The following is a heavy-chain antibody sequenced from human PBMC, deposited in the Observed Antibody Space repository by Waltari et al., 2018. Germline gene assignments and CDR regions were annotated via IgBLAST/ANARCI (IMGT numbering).Heavy chain of an antibody. J-gene: IGHJ4*02. V-gene: IGHV1-18*04. Sequence: QVQLVQSGAEVKKPGASVKVSCKASGYTFTSYGISWVRQAPGQGLEWMGRISAYNGNTNHAQKLQGRVTMTTEPSTSTAYMELRSLRSDDTAVYYCARDVSLTMVRGVGGKFDYWGQGTLVTVSS. CDR1: GYTFTSYG. D-gene: IGHD3-10*01. CDR3: ARDVSLTMVRGVGGKFDY. CDR2: ISAYNGNT.